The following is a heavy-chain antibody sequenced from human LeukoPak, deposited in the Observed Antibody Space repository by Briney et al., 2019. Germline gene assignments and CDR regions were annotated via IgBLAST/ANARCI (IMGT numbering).Heavy chain of an antibody. CDR1: GDSVSRYY. CDR2: IYYSGST. J-gene: IGHJ4*02. Sequence: SETLSLTCTVSGDSVSRYYWSWIRQPPGKGLEWIGYIYYSGSTNYNPSLKSRVTTSVGTSKYQFSLKLTSVTAADTAVYYCARAGSSWSFDYWGQGTLVTVSS. V-gene: IGHV4-59*02. D-gene: IGHD6-13*01. CDR3: ARAGSSWSFDY.